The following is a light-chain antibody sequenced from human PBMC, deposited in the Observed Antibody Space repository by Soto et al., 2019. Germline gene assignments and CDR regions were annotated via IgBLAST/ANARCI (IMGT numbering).Light chain of an antibody. V-gene: IGKV3-15*01. CDR1: QTINSN. J-gene: IGKJ1*01. Sequence: ETVLTQSPGTLSLSPGERATLSCRASQTINSNLAWYQQKPGQAPRLLIYGASTSATGLPARFSGSGSGTEFTLTISSLQSEDFAVYYCQQYSNWPRTFGQGTKVDIK. CDR2: GAS. CDR3: QQYSNWPRT.